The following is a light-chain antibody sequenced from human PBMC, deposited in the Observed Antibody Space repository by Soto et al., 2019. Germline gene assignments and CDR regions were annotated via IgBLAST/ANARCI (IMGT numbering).Light chain of an antibody. Sequence: EIVLTQSPATLSLSPGERVTLSCRASQGISTYLAWYQQKPGQAPRLLVYDASNRASGIPARFSGSGSGTDFTLTISSLEPEDFAVYYCQQYSSTFWTLGQGTKVEIK. CDR1: QGISTY. CDR3: QQYSSTFWT. J-gene: IGKJ1*01. CDR2: DAS. V-gene: IGKV3-11*01.